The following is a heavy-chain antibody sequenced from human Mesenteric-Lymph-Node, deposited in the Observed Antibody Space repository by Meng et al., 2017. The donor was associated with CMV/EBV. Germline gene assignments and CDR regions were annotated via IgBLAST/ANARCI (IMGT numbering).Heavy chain of an antibody. J-gene: IGHJ4*02. CDR2: ISGSGDRT. D-gene: IGHD4-23*01. V-gene: IGHV3-23*01. Sequence: GESLKISCSGSGLSRFTFSSYAMAWVRQAPGRGPEWVSTISGSGDRTYYADSVKGRFIVSKVNPESTLYLQMNRLRAEDTAVYYCARTPDLGECGKASCSRIDYWGQGTLVTVSS. CDR3: ARTPDLGECGKASCSRIDY. CDR1: GLSRFTFSSYA.